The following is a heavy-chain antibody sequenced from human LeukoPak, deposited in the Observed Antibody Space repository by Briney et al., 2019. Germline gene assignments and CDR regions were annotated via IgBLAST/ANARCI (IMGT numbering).Heavy chain of an antibody. CDR2: ISGSGGST. CDR3: ARAMLLPRDAFDI. CDR1: GFTFSSYG. D-gene: IGHD3-22*01. V-gene: IGHV3-23*01. J-gene: IGHJ3*02. Sequence: PGGSLRLSCAASGFTFSSYGMSWVRQAPGKGLEWVSAISGSGGSTYYADSVKGRFTISRDNSKNTLYLQMNSLRAEDTAVYYCARAMLLPRDAFDIWGQGTMVTVSS.